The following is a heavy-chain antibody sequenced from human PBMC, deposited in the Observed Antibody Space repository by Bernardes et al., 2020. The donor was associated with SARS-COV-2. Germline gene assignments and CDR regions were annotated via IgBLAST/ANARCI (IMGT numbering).Heavy chain of an antibody. V-gene: IGHV3-13*01. CDR2: IGTAGDT. CDR3: ARLTKMYYYGSGGGYFDY. CDR1: GFTFSSYD. J-gene: IGHJ4*02. D-gene: IGHD3-10*01. Sequence: GGSLRLSCAASGFTFSSYDMHWVRQATGKGLEWVSAIGTAGDTYYPGSVKGRFTISRENAKNSLYLQMNSLRAGDTAVYYCARLTKMYYYGSGGGYFDYWGQGTLVTVSS.